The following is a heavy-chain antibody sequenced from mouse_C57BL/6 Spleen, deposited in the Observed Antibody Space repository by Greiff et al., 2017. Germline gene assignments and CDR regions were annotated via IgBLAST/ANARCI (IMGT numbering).Heavy chain of an antibody. V-gene: IGHV5-17*01. CDR3: ARREAYYSNLFAD. D-gene: IGHD2-5*01. CDR1: GFTFSDYG. Sequence: EVKLVESGGGLVKPGGSLKLSCAASGFTFSDYGMHWVRQAPEKGLEWVAYISSGSSTIYYADPVKGRFTISRDNAKNTLFLQMTSLRAEDTAMYDWARREAYYSNLFADWGQGTLVTVSA. J-gene: IGHJ3*01. CDR2: ISSGSSTI.